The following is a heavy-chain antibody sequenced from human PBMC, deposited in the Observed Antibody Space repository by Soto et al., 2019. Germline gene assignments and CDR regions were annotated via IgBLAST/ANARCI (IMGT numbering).Heavy chain of an antibody. V-gene: IGHV4-30-4*01. CDR3: ARAMVVTQNWFAP. CDR2: ICYSGST. Sequence: SETLSLTCTVSGGSISSGDYYWSWIRQPPGKGLEWIGYICYSGSTYYTPSLKSRVTISVDTSKNQFSLKLSSVTAADTAVYYCARAMVVTQNWFAPWGQGTLVTVSS. D-gene: IGHD2-21*02. J-gene: IGHJ5*02. CDR1: GGSISSGDYY.